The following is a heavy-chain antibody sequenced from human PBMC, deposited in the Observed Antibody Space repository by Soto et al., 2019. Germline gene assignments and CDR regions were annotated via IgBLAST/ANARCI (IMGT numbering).Heavy chain of an antibody. J-gene: IGHJ4*02. Sequence: EVQLLESGGGLVQPGGSLRLSCAASGFTFSSYAMSWVRQAPGKGLEWVSAISGSGGSTYYADAVKGRFTISRDNSKNTLYRQMNSLRAEDTAVYYCAKGIEERRGYYYDSSGYYYGTYWGQGTLVTVSS. CDR1: GFTFSSYA. D-gene: IGHD3-22*01. V-gene: IGHV3-23*01. CDR2: ISGSGGST. CDR3: AKGIEERRGYYYDSSGYYYGTY.